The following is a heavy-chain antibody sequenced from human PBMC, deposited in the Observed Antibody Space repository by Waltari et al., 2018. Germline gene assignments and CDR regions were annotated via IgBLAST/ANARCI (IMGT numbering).Heavy chain of an antibody. D-gene: IGHD3-3*01. CDR1: GGSICSSTA. CDR2: IYHSEST. J-gene: IGHJ6*02. CDR3: ETLRFLDHLRGDYYNGMDV. V-gene: IGHV4-4*02. Sequence: QVQLQESGAALVKSSWTLSLNYAVSGGSICSSTALSRVPQPPGTALEWIGGIYHSESTNYNPSLQSRVTISVDKSKNQFSLKLSSVTAADTAVYYCETLRFLDHLRGDYYNGMDVWGQGTTVTVSS.